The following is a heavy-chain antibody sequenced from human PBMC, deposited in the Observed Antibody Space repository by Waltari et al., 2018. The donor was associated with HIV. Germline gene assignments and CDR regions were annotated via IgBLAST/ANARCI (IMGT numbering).Heavy chain of an antibody. Sequence: QVQLVQSGAEMKKPGSSVKVSCKASGGTFGNSGINVVRQAPGQGLEWMGGIIPIFGTTNLAQKYQGRVTISADEFTSTVYMELSSLRSEDTAVYHCARTDTHFWGQGTLVTVSS. J-gene: IGHJ4*02. CDR3: ARTDTHF. CDR1: GGTFGNSG. CDR2: IIPIFGTT. V-gene: IGHV1-69*12.